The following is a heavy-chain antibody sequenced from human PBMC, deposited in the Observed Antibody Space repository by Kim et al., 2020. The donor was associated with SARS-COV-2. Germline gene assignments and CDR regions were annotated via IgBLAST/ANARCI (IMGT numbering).Heavy chain of an antibody. V-gene: IGHV4-34*01. Sequence: SETLSLTCAVYGGSFSGYYWSWIRQPPGKGLEWIGEINHSGSTNYNPSLKSRVTISVDTSKNQFSLKLSSVTAADTAVYYCARAGTVVTPSNGMDVWGQGTTVTVSS. J-gene: IGHJ6*02. D-gene: IGHD2-21*02. CDR3: ARAGTVVTPSNGMDV. CDR2: INHSGST. CDR1: GGSFSGYY.